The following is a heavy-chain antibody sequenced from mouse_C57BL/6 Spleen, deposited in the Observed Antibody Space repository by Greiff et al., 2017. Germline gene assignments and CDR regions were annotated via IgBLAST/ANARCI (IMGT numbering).Heavy chain of an antibody. CDR1: GYTFTSYW. Sequence: QVHVKQPGAELVKPGASVKLSCKASGYTFTSYWMHWVKQRPGQGLEWIGMIHPNSGSTNYNEKFKSKATLTVDKSSSTAYMQLSSLTSEDSAVYYCARSGDYETMDYWGQGTSVTVSS. D-gene: IGHD2-4*01. V-gene: IGHV1-64*01. CDR3: ARSGDYETMDY. J-gene: IGHJ4*01. CDR2: IHPNSGST.